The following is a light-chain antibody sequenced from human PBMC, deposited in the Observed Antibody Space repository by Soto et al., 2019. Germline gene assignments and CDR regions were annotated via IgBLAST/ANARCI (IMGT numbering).Light chain of an antibody. CDR3: QQYNSLPLT. CDR1: QSVSNN. V-gene: IGKV3-15*01. J-gene: IGKJ4*01. Sequence: EIVMTQSPATLSVSLGERATLSCRASQSVSNNLAWYQQKHGQAPRLLFYGASTRATGIPARFSGSGSGTEFTLTISSLQSEDFAVYYCQQYNSLPLTFGGGTKVDIK. CDR2: GAS.